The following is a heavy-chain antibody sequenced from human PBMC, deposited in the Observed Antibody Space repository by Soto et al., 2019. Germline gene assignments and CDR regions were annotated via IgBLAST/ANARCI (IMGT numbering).Heavy chain of an antibody. CDR2: IYPGDSDT. J-gene: IGHJ6*02. Sequence: GESLRISCKGSGYRFTSYWIGWVRQMPGKGLEWMGIIYPGDSDTRYSPSFQGQVTISADKSISTAYLQWSSLKASDTAMYYCAGGGVRGVITRTRDYYGMDVWGQGTTVTVSS. V-gene: IGHV5-51*01. D-gene: IGHD3-10*01. CDR1: GYRFTSYW. CDR3: AGGGVRGVITRTRDYYGMDV.